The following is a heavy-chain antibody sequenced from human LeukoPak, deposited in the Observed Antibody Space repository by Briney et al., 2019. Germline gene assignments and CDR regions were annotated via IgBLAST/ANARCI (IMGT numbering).Heavy chain of an antibody. Sequence: SVKVSCKASGYTFTSYDINWVRQAPGQGLEWMGGIIPIFGTANYAQKFQGRVTITADESTSTAYMELSSLRSEDTAVYYCARSPQIQYYYDSSGYPYFDYWGQGTLVTISS. CDR3: ARSPQIQYYYDSSGYPYFDY. CDR2: IIPIFGTA. V-gene: IGHV1-69*13. CDR1: GYTFTSYD. J-gene: IGHJ4*02. D-gene: IGHD3-22*01.